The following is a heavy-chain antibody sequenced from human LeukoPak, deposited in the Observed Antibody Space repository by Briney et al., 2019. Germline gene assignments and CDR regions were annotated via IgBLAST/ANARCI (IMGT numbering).Heavy chain of an antibody. CDR1: GGSISSGSYY. V-gene: IGHV4-61*02. J-gene: IGHJ6*02. CDR2: IYTSGST. D-gene: IGHD3-3*02. CDR3: ARDGFLSNYYYYYGMDV. Sequence: SQTLSLTCTVSGGSISSGSYYWSWIRQPAGKGLEWFGRIYTSGSTNYNPSLKSRVTISVDTSKNQFSLKLSSVTAADTAVYYCARDGFLSNYYYYYGMDVWGQGTTVTVSS.